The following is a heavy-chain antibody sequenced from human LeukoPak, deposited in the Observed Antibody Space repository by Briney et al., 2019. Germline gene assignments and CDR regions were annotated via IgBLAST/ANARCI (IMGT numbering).Heavy chain of an antibody. Sequence: GASVKVSCKPSGYTFIDHYLHWVRQAPGQGLESLGWIDPDTGDTNYPQKFQSRVTMSRDTSSSTAYMELNRLRSDDTAVYYCARAGHNSNSGGYDFWGLGTLVTVSS. CDR1: GYTFIDHY. J-gene: IGHJ4*02. V-gene: IGHV1-2*02. CDR3: ARAGHNSNSGGYDF. CDR2: IDPDTGDT. D-gene: IGHD3-22*01.